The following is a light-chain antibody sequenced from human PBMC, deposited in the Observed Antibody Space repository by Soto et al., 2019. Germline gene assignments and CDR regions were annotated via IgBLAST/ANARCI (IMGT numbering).Light chain of an antibody. Sequence: DIQMTQSPSSVSASVGDRVTITCRASQDTSSWLAWYQQKPGKAPKLLIYAASSLQSGVPSRFSASGSGTDFTLTISSLQPEDFATYYCQQAKRFPITFGQGTRLEIK. CDR2: AAS. CDR3: QQAKRFPIT. J-gene: IGKJ5*01. CDR1: QDTSSW. V-gene: IGKV1-12*01.